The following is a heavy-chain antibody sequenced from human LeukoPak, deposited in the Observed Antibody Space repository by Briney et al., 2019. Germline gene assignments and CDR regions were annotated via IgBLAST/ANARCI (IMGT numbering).Heavy chain of an antibody. CDR1: GGSISSSSYY. CDR2: IYYSGST. Sequence: PSETLSLTCTVSGGSISSSSYYWGWIRQPPGKGLEWIGSIYYSGSTYYNPSLKTRVTISIDASKNQLSLELTSVTAADAAVYYCARELLGAPTPEAYWGQGTRVTVSS. V-gene: IGHV4-39*07. CDR3: ARELLGAPTPEAY. J-gene: IGHJ4*02. D-gene: IGHD7-27*01.